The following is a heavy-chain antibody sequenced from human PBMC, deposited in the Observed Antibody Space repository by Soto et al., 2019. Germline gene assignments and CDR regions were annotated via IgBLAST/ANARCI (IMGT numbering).Heavy chain of an antibody. D-gene: IGHD3-16*02. Sequence: GASVKVSCKASGYTFTSYGISWVRQAPGQGLEWMGWISAYNGNTNYAQKLQGRVTMTTDTSTSTAYMELRSLRSDDTAVYYCARKAVLVPRYYYYHYLIAVSTQRTSVPVSS. CDR1: GYTFTSYG. J-gene: IGHJ6*02. CDR2: ISAYNGNT. V-gene: IGHV1-18*01. CDR3: ARKAVLVPRYYYYHYLIAV.